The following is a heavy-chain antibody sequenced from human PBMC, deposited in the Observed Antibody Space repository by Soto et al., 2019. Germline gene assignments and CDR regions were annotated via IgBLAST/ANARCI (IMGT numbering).Heavy chain of an antibody. CDR2: ISNSGYTT. CDR1: GFTFSNYA. V-gene: IGHV3-23*01. CDR3: ARKDITTTGSNWFDP. J-gene: IGHJ5*02. Sequence: PGGSLRLSCAASGFTFSNYAMTWVRQAPGKGLEWVSIISNSGYTTYYADSVKGRFTISRDNSKNTLYLQMNSLRAEDTALYYCARKDITTTGSNWFDPWGQGTVVTVSS. D-gene: IGHD1-1*01.